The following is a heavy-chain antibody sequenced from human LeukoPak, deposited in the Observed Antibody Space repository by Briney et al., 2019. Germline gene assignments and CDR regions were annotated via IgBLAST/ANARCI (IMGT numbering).Heavy chain of an antibody. Sequence: PGGSLRLSCAASGFTFSSYGVHWVRQAPGKGLEWVAVIWYDGSNKYYADSVKGRFTISRDNSKNTLSLQMNSLRAEDTAVYYCARSYEVGERPGPYYYYYYGMDVWGQGTTVTVSS. CDR3: ARSYEVGERPGPYYYYYYGMDV. D-gene: IGHD3-16*01. V-gene: IGHV3-33*01. CDR2: IWYDGSNK. CDR1: GFTFSSYG. J-gene: IGHJ6*02.